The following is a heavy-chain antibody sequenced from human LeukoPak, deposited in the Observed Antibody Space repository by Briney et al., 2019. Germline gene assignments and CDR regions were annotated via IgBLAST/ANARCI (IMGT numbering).Heavy chain of an antibody. D-gene: IGHD2-15*01. Sequence: SQTLSLTCTVSGVSISSPGFYWTWIRQPPGKALEYIGYVYYGGSTYYTPSLKSRVTISADRSKNQFSLKLSSVTAADTAVYYCARASNGSALFDPWGQGTLVTVSS. CDR1: GVSISSPGFY. CDR2: VYYGGST. CDR3: ARASNGSALFDP. V-gene: IGHV4-30-2*01. J-gene: IGHJ5*02.